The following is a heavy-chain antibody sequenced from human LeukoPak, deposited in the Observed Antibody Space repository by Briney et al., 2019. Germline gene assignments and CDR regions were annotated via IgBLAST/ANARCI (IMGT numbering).Heavy chain of an antibody. D-gene: IGHD3-10*01. CDR3: AKDGDDYYGSGSYFDY. J-gene: IGHJ4*02. V-gene: IGHV3-13*01. CDR1: GFTFSSYD. CDR2: IVTAGDT. Sequence: GGSLRLSCTASGFTFSSYDMHWVRQATGKGLEWVSAIVTAGDTYYPDSVKGRFTISRETAKNYLYLQMNSLRAGDTAVYYCAKDGDDYYGSGSYFDYWGQGTLVTVSS.